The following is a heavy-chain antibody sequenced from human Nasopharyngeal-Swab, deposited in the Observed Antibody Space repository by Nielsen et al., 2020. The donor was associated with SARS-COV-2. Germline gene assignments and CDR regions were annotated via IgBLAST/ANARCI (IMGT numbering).Heavy chain of an antibody. CDR3: TTVAGSYGRFDY. CDR2: FDPEEGET. V-gene: IGHV1-24*01. Sequence: ASVKVSCKVSGYTPPKLSMHWVGQAPGKGLEWGGGFDPEEGETIYAQKFQGRVTMTEDTSTDTAYMELSSLTSEDTAVYYCTTVAGSYGRFDYWGQGTLVTVSS. J-gene: IGHJ4*02. D-gene: IGHD1-26*01. CDR1: GYTPPKLS.